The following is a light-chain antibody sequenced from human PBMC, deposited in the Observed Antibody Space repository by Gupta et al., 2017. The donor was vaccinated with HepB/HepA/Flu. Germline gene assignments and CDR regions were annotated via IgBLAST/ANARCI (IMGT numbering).Light chain of an antibody. V-gene: IGKV1-33*01. J-gene: IGKJ4*01. Sequence: DVQMTQSPSSLSASVGDRLTITCQASEDISNYVNWYQQPPGRPPRLLIYETSNLEIGVPSRFSGTRSGTSFTFTIRSLQPEDIGTYYCQKYEYLPPTFGGGTKVDIK. CDR3: QKYEYLPPT. CDR2: ETS. CDR1: EDISNY.